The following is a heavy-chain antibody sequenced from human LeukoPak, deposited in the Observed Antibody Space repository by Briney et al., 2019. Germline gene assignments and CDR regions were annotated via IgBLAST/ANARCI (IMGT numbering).Heavy chain of an antibody. CDR3: SRGGNQYYFDY. V-gene: IGHV3-66*01. J-gene: IGHJ4*02. CDR1: GFTVSSNY. CDR2: IYSGGST. D-gene: IGHD3-10*01. Sequence: PGGSLRLSCAASGFTVSSNYMSWVRQAPGKGLEWVSVIYSGGSTYYADSVKGRFTISRDNSKNTLYLQMNSLRVEDTAVYYCSRGGNQYYFDYWGQGTLVTASS.